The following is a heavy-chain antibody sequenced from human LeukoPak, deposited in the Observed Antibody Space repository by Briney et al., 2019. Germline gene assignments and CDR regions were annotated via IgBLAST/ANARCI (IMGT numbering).Heavy chain of an antibody. D-gene: IGHD6-13*01. CDR3: TRGLYSNSP. CDR1: GFTFSTYY. CDR2: IKPVGREK. J-gene: IGHJ5*02. V-gene: IGHV3-7*01. Sequence: PGGSLRLSCAASGFTFSTYYMAWVRQAPGRGLEWVAVIKPVGREKYYVASVIGRFTISRDNAKNSLYLQMKTLGPEDTALYYCTRGLYSNSPWGQGTLVTVSS.